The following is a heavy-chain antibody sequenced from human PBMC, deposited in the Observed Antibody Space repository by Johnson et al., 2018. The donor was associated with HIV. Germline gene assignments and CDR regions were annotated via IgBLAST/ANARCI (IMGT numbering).Heavy chain of an antibody. V-gene: IGHV3-66*02. J-gene: IGHJ3*02. Sequence: EVQLVESGGGLVKPGGSLRLSCAASGFTFSDYYMSWIRQAPGKGLEWVSVIYSGGSTYYADSVKGRFTISRDNSKNTLYLQMSSLRDEDTAVYYCANSGLRTYYYDTGVHDVFDIWGQGTMVTVPS. CDR1: GFTFSDYY. D-gene: IGHD3-22*01. CDR2: IYSGGST. CDR3: ANSGLRTYYYDTGVHDVFDI.